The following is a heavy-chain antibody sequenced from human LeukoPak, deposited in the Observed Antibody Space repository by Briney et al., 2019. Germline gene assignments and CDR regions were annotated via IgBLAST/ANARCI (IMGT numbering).Heavy chain of an antibody. V-gene: IGHV5-51*01. CDR2: INPDDSNT. D-gene: IGHD5-12*01. CDR1: GYSFDSYW. Sequence: GESLKISCKGSGYSFDSYWIGWVRQMPGKGLKWMGIINPDDSNTRYSPSFQGQVTISADKSIRTAYLQWSSLKASDTAMYYCARQEGYSHGYIDYWGQGTPVTVSS. CDR3: ARQEGYSHGYIDY. J-gene: IGHJ4*02.